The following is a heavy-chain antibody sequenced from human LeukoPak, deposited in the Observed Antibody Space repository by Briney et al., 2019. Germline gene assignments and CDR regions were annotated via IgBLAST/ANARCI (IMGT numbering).Heavy chain of an antibody. CDR3: ARYWNRGPALDI. J-gene: IGHJ3*02. V-gene: IGHV4-59*01. Sequence: SETLSLTCTVSGGSISSYYWSWIRQPPGKGLEWIGYIYYSGSTNYNPSLKSRVTISVDTSKNQFSLKLTSVTAADTAVYYCARYWNRGPALDIWGQGTMVTVSS. CDR2: IYYSGST. D-gene: IGHD1-1*01. CDR1: GGSISSYY.